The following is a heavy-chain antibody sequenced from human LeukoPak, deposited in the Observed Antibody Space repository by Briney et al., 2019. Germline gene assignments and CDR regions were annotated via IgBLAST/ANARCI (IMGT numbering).Heavy chain of an antibody. Sequence: GGSLRLSCAASGLTFSSYAMSWVRQTPGKGLEWVSAISGSGGRTYYADSVKGRFTISRDNSKNTLFLQMNSLRAEDTAPYYCAKSVAIYFYYGLDVWGQGTTVAVSS. J-gene: IGHJ6*02. V-gene: IGHV3-23*01. CDR1: GLTFSSYA. CDR2: ISGSGGRT. D-gene: IGHD3-3*01. CDR3: AKSVAIYFYYGLDV.